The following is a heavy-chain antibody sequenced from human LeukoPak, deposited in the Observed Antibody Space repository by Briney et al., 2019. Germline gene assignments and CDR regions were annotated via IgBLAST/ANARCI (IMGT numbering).Heavy chain of an antibody. Sequence: GGSLRLSCAASGFTFSTYSMNWVRQAPGKGLEWVSPIGGSSTSIYYADSVKGRFTISRDNAKSSLYLQMNSLRAEDAAVYYCARELGGDYGEAFDIWGRGTMVTVSS. V-gene: IGHV3-21*01. CDR2: IGGSSTSI. CDR3: ARELGGDYGEAFDI. CDR1: GFTFSTYS. J-gene: IGHJ3*02. D-gene: IGHD4-17*01.